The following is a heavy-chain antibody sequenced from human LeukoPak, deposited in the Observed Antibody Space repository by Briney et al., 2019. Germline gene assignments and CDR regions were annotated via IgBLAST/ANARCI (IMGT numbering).Heavy chain of an antibody. J-gene: IGHJ5*02. D-gene: IGHD3-3*01. CDR3: ARCRTIFGVVINWFDP. Sequence: SETLSLTCAVSGYSISSGYYWGWIRQPPGKGLEWIGSIYHSGSTYYNPSLKSRVTISVDTSKNQFSLKLSSVTAAATAVYYCARCRTIFGVVINWFDPWGQGTLVTVSS. CDR2: IYHSGST. V-gene: IGHV4-38-2*01. CDR1: GYSISSGYY.